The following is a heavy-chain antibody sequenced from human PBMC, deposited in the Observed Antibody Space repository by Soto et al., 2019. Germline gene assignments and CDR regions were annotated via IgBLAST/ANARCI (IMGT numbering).Heavy chain of an antibody. V-gene: IGHV4-59*01. Sequence: QVQLQESGPGLVKPSETLSLTCTVSGGSISSYYWSWIRQPPGKGLEWIGYIYYSGSTNYNPSLKSRVTISVDTSKNQFSLKLSSVTAADTAVYYCARTDPYYYGMDVWGQGTTVTVSS. J-gene: IGHJ6*02. CDR3: ARTDPYYYGMDV. CDR2: IYYSGST. CDR1: GGSISSYY.